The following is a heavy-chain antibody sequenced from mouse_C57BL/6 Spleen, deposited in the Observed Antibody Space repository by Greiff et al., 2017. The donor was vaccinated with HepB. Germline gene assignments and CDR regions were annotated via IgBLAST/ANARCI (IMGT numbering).Heavy chain of an antibody. Sequence: VKLVESGPGLVAPSQSLSITCTVSGFSLTSYAISWVRQPPGKGLEWLGVIWTGGGTNYNSALKSRLSISKDNSKSQVFLKMNSLQTDDTARYYCARFLYDYGYYFDYWGQGTTLTVSS. D-gene: IGHD2-4*01. J-gene: IGHJ2*01. CDR2: IWTGGGT. CDR3: ARFLYDYGYYFDY. V-gene: IGHV2-9-1*01. CDR1: GFSLTSYA.